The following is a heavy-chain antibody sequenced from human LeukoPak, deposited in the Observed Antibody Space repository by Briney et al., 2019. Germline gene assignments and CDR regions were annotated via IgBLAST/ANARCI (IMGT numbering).Heavy chain of an antibody. CDR2: VNPNSGGT. CDR3: ARSHCSGGSCYPGVMLYYFDY. D-gene: IGHD2-15*01. CDR1: GYTFTGYY. J-gene: IGHJ4*02. Sequence: ASVKVSCKASGYTFTGYYMHWVRQAPGQGLEWMGRVNPNSGGTNYAQKFQGRVTMTRDTSISTAYMELSRLRSDDTAVYYCARSHCSGGSCYPGVMLYYFDYWGQGTLVTVSS. V-gene: IGHV1-2*06.